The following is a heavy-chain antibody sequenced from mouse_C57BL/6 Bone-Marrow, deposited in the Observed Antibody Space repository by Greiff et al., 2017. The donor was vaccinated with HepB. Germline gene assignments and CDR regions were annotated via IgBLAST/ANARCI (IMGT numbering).Heavy chain of an antibody. CDR1: GFSLTSYG. Sequence: VNVVESGPGLVAPSQSLSITCPVSGFSLTSYGVDWVRQSPGKGLEWLGVIWGVGSTNYNSALKSRLSISKDNSKSQVFLKMNSLQTDDTAMYYCASLLWDGFAYWGQGTLVTVSA. V-gene: IGHV2-6*01. CDR2: IWGVGST. CDR3: ASLLWDGFAY. J-gene: IGHJ3*01. D-gene: IGHD4-1*01.